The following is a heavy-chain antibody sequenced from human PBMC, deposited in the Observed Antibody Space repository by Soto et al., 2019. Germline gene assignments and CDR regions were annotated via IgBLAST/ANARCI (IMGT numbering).Heavy chain of an antibody. Sequence: SETLSLTCAVSGGSISSGGYSWSWIRQPPGKGLECIGYIYHSGSSYYTPSLKCRVTLLVNMSKNHFSLNLSSVNAADTAVYYCARAKDYYGSWSYRGVNWFDPWGQGTLVTVSS. CDR1: GGSISSGGYS. CDR3: ARAKDYYGSWSYRGVNWFDP. J-gene: IGHJ5*02. D-gene: IGHD3-10*01. V-gene: IGHV4-30-2*01. CDR2: IYHSGSS.